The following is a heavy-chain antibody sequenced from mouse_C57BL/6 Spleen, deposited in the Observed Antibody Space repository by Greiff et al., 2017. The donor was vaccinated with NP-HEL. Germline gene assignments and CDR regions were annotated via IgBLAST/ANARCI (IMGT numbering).Heavy chain of an antibody. J-gene: IGHJ2*01. CDR1: GFTFSDYY. Sequence: EVMLVESGGGLVQPGGSLKLSCAASGFTFSDYYMYWVRQTPEKRLEWVAYISNGGGSTYYPDTVKGRFTISRDNAKNTLYLQMSRLKSEDTAMYFCARGRFDYWGQGTTLTVSS. V-gene: IGHV5-12*01. CDR2: ISNGGGST. CDR3: ARGRFDY.